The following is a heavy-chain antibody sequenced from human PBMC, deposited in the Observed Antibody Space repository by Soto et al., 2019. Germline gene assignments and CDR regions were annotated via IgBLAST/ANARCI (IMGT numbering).Heavy chain of an antibody. V-gene: IGHV3-66*01. J-gene: IGHJ6*02. CDR1: GFTVSSNY. CDR3: ARDILLLFGNPQPPPYGMDV. D-gene: IGHD3-10*01. CDR2: IYSGGST. Sequence: GGSLRLACAASGFTVSSNYMSWVRQAPGKGLEWVSVIYSGGSTYYADSVKGRFTISRDNSKNTLYLQMNSLRAEDTAVYYCARDILLLFGNPQPPPYGMDVWGQGTTVTVSS.